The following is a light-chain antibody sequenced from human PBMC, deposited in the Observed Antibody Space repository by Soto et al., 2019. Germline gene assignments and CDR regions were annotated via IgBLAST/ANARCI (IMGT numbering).Light chain of an antibody. V-gene: IGKV1-9*01. CDR2: AAS. CDR1: RGITNY. CDR3: QQLNSLFT. J-gene: IGKJ3*01. Sequence: IQVTQSPSSLSASVGDRVTITCRASRGITNYLAWYHQKPGKAPKLLIYAASTLQSGVPSRFSGSGSGTDFTLTISSLHPEDFGTYYCQQLNSLFTFGPGTKVDIK.